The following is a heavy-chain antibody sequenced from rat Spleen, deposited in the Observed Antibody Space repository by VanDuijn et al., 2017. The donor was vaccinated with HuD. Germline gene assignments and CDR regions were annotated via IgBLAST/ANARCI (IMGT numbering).Heavy chain of an antibody. V-gene: IGHV5-31*01. CDR2: ITNTGGST. CDR3: GRHNLRYYGYSYFDY. D-gene: IGHD1-7*01. Sequence: EVQLVESGGGLVQPGRSLKLSCVASGFTFNNYWMTWIRQAPGKGLEWVASITNTGGSTYYPDSVKGRFTISRDNAKSSLYLQMDSLRSGDTATYYCGRHNLRYYGYSYFDYWGQGVMVTVSS. J-gene: IGHJ2*01. CDR1: GFTFNNYW.